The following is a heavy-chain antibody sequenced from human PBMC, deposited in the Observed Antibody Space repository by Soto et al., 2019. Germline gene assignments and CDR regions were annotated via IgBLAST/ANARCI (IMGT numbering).Heavy chain of an antibody. CDR2: INHSGST. J-gene: IGHJ4*01. D-gene: IGHD4-17*01. CDR1: GGSFSGYY. Sequence: PSETLSLTCAVYGGSFSGYYWSWIRQPPGKGLEWIGEINHSGSTNYNPSLKSRVTISVDTSKNQFSLKLSSVTAADTAVYYCASASEGTATTDFDYWGQRTLVPVSS. CDR3: ASASEGTATTDFDY. V-gene: IGHV4-34*01.